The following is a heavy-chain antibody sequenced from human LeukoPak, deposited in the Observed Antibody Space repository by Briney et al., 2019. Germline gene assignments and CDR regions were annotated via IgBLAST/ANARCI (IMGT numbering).Heavy chain of an antibody. CDR3: ANGGAADKRQYY. V-gene: IGHV3-23*01. CDR1: GFTFSTYA. Sequence: HPGGSLRLSCAASGFTFSTYAMSWVRLAPGKGLEWVSGISGSGGSTYYADSVKGRFTSSRDNSNNTLYVQMNSLRAEDTAVYYCANGGAADKRQYYWGQGTLVTVSS. J-gene: IGHJ4*02. CDR2: ISGSGGST. D-gene: IGHD6-13*01.